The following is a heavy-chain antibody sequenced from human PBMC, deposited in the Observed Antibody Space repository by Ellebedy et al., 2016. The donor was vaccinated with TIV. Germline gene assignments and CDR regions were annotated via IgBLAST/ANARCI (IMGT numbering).Heavy chain of an antibody. CDR1: GYTFTSYD. V-gene: IGHV1-8*03. CDR3: ARVRDNSWYY. D-gene: IGHD6-13*01. CDR2: MNPNSGNT. J-gene: IGHJ4*02. Sequence: ASAKVSCKASGYTFTSYDINWVRQSTGQGLEWMGWMNPNSGNTGYAQKFQGRVTITRNTSISKAYMELSSLRSEDTAVYYCARVRDNSWYYWGQGTLVTVSS.